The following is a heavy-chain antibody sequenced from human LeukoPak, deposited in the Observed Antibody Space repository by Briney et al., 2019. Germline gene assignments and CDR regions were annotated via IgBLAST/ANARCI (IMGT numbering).Heavy chain of an antibody. CDR1: GYTFSNYY. Sequence: ASVKVSCKTSGYTFSNYYMHWVRRAPGQGLEWMGKINPSGGSTSYPQKFQGRVTMTRDTSTSTVYMELSSLRSEDTAIYYCARGYCSGGGCSVLDAFDGWGQGTMVIVSS. J-gene: IGHJ3*01. V-gene: IGHV1-46*01. CDR3: ARGYCSGGGCSVLDAFDG. CDR2: INPSGGST. D-gene: IGHD2-15*01.